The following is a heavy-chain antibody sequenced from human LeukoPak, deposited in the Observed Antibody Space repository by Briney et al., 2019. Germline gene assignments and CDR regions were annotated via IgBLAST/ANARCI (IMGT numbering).Heavy chain of an antibody. J-gene: IGHJ1*01. CDR1: GGSISTSNYY. V-gene: IGHV4-39*01. D-gene: IGHD3-16*01. CDR2: IFYSGST. CDR3: ARSSFRTLCLFQH. Sequence: PSETLSLTCTVSGGSISTSNYYWGWIRQPPGKGLEWIGNIFYSGSTYYSPSLKSRVTISVDTSKNQFSLKLSSVTAADTAVYYCARSSFRTLCLFQHWGQGTLVTVSS.